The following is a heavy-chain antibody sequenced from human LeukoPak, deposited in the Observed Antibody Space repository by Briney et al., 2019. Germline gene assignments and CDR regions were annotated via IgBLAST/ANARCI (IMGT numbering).Heavy chain of an antibody. J-gene: IGHJ4*02. Sequence: GASVKVSCKVSGYTLTELSMHWVRQAPGKGLEWMGGFDPEDGETIYAQKFQGRVTMTEDTSTDTAYMELSSLRSEDTAVYYCARDITYYYDSSGSLDYWGQGTLVTVSS. CDR2: FDPEDGET. CDR1: GYTLTELS. CDR3: ARDITYYYDSSGSLDY. V-gene: IGHV1-24*01. D-gene: IGHD3-22*01.